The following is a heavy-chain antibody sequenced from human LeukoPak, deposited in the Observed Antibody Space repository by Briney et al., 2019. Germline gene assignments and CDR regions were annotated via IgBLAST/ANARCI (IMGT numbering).Heavy chain of an antibody. CDR2: ISSSSSII. Sequence: GGSLRLSCTASGFTFSSYSMNWVRQAPGKGLEWVSYISSSSSIIYYADSVKGRFTISRDNAKNSLYLQMSSLRAEDTAMYYCARDRGYFDNWGQGTLVTVSS. V-gene: IGHV3-48*01. CDR1: GFTFSSYS. J-gene: IGHJ4*02. CDR3: ARDRGYFDN.